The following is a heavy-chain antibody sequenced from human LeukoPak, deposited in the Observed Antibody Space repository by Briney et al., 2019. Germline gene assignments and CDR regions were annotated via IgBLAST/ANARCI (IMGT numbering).Heavy chain of an antibody. D-gene: IGHD2-15*01. V-gene: IGHV3-23*01. CDR1: EFAFGSYA. J-gene: IGHJ4*02. CDR3: ASHRGYCSGGTCYSAFFDY. CDR2: ISDSADNT. Sequence: GGSLRLSCAASEFAFGSYAMTWVRQAPGKGPEWVAAISDSADNTYYTGSMRGRFTISRDNSKNTLYLQMNSLRAEDTAVYYCASHRGYCSGGTCYSAFFDYWGQGTLVTVSS.